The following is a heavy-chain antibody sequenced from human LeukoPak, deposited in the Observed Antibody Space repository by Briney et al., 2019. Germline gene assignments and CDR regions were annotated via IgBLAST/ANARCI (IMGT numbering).Heavy chain of an antibody. J-gene: IGHJ4*02. CDR2: IYYSGRT. V-gene: IGHV4-61*01. CDR3: ARRAGYTGSWYEY. Sequence: SETLSLTCTVSSGSVNSGSYYWNWIRQPPGKGLEWIGYIYYSGRTNYNPSLKSRVTISVDTAKNQLSLKLSSVTAADTAVYYCARRAGYTGSWYEYWGQGTLVTVSS. CDR1: SGSVNSGSYY. D-gene: IGHD6-13*01.